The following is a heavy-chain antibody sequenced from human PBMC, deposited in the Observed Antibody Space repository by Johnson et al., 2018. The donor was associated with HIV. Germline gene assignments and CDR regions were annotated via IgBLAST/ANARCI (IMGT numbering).Heavy chain of an antibody. J-gene: IGHJ3*02. Sequence: VQLVESGGGLVRPGGSLRLSCAASEFSVSGNYMTWVRQAPGKGLEWVSVIHGGGSIYYADYVKGRFTISRDNSKNTLHLQMNSLRAEDAAVYYCARDSGPSDFWSGYRLVVAFNIWGQGTMVTVSS. CDR1: EFSVSGNY. D-gene: IGHD3-3*01. V-gene: IGHV3-66*02. CDR2: IHGGGSI. CDR3: ARDSGPSDFWSGYRLVVAFNI.